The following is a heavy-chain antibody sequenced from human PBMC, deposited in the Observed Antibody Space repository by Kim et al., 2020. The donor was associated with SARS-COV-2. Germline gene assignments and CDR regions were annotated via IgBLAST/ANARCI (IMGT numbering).Heavy chain of an antibody. CDR3: ERNYDFWSGSIMGAFDI. J-gene: IGHJ3*02. D-gene: IGHD3-3*01. V-gene: IGHV4-59*01. Sequence: SETLSLTCTVSGGSISSYYWSWIRQPPGKGLEWIGYIYYSGSTNYNPSLKSRVTISVDTSKNQFSLKLSSVTAADTAVYYCERNYDFWSGSIMGAFDIWGQGTIVTVSS. CDR1: GGSISSYY. CDR2: IYYSGST.